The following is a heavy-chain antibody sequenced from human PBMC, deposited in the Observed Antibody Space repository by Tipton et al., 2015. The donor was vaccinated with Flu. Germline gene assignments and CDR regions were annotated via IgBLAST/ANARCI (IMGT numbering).Heavy chain of an antibody. V-gene: IGHV4-38-2*02. D-gene: IGHD2-2*01. J-gene: IGHJ4*02. Sequence: TLSLTCFVSGDSIDSRYYWGWVRQPPGKGLEWIGNVHRTGISYYKTSLKSRATISVDTSKNQLSLRLTSVTAADTAVYYCARDPSLGMPDYFDYWGQGILVTASS. CDR1: GDSIDSRYY. CDR3: ARDPSLGMPDYFDY. CDR2: VHRTGIS.